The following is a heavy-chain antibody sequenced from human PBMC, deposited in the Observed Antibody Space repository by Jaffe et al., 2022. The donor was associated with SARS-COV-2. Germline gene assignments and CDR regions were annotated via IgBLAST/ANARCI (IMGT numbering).Heavy chain of an antibody. CDR2: ISYDGSNK. Sequence: QVQLVESGGGVVQPGRSLRLSCAASGFTFSSYAMHWVRQAPGKGLEWVAVISYDGSNKYYADSVKGRFTISRDNSKNTLYLQMNSLRAEDTAVYYCARATGTWYDSSPDYWGQGTLVTVSS. V-gene: IGHV3-30-3*01. D-gene: IGHD3-22*01. CDR3: ARATGTWYDSSPDY. CDR1: GFTFSSYA. J-gene: IGHJ4*02.